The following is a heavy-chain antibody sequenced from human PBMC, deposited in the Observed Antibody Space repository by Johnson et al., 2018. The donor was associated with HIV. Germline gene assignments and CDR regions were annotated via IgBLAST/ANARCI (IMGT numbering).Heavy chain of an antibody. CDR3: ASSFYQQLRAFDI. CDR1: GFRFTSYG. D-gene: IGHD6-13*01. CDR2: ISYDGTDK. J-gene: IGHJ3*02. Sequence: QVQLVESGGGVVQPGRSLRLSCVASGFRFTSYGIHWVRQAPGKGLEWVAVISYDGTDKYYAESVKGRFTISRDNSKNTLYLQMNSLRAEDTAVYYCASSFYQQLRAFDIWGRGTMVTVSS. V-gene: IGHV3-30*19.